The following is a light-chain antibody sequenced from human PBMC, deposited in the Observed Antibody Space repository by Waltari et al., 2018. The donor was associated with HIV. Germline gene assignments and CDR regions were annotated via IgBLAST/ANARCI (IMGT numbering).Light chain of an antibody. CDR2: GNS. CDR1: SSTLGAGFD. Sequence: SVLPQPPSLSGAPGQRVTIPCPGSSSTLGAGFDLHWYTHLPGAAPKLLINGNSNRPSGVPDRFSGSKSGTSASLAITGLQAEDEADYYCQSYDSSLSGGDVVFGGGTKLTVL. J-gene: IGLJ2*01. V-gene: IGLV1-40*01. CDR3: QSYDSSLSGGDVV.